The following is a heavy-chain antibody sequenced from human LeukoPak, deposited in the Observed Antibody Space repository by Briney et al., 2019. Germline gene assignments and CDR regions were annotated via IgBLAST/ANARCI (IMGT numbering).Heavy chain of an antibody. Sequence: GGSLRLSCAASGFTFGDYYMSWIRQAPGKGLEWISYISSNSNYRYYTDSVKGRFTISRDSAKNSLYLQMNSLRAEDTAVYYCARGEAVAGTRVDYWGQGTLVTVSS. V-gene: IGHV3-11*06. CDR2: ISSNSNYR. CDR3: ARGEAVAGTRVDY. CDR1: GFTFGDYY. J-gene: IGHJ4*02. D-gene: IGHD6-19*01.